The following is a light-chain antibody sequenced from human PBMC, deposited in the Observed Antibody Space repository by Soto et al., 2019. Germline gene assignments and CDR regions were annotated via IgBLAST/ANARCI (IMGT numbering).Light chain of an antibody. CDR1: QNINNW. J-gene: IGKJ1*01. V-gene: IGKV1-5*01. CDR2: DAS. CDR3: QHMRT. Sequence: DIQMTQSPSTLSASVGDRVTITCRASQNINNWIAWYQQKPGKAPKFLIYDASTLESGVPSRFSGSGFGTEFSLTISSLQPDDFGRYYCQHMRTFGQGTKVEIK.